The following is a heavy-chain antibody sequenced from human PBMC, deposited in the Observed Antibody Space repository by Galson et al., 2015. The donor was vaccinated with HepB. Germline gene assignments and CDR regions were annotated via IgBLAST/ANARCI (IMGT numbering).Heavy chain of an antibody. V-gene: IGHV3-23*01. CDR2: VSRSGSST. Sequence: SLRLSCASSGFSFSNYDMHWVRQAPGKGLEWVSAVSRSGSSTYYADSVKGRFTISRDNSNNTVSLHMSSLRVEDTAFYFCAKDWGQRRLAYFDYWGQGVLVTVST. CDR3: AKDWGQRRLAYFDY. D-gene: IGHD3-16*01. CDR1: GFSFSNYD. J-gene: IGHJ4*02.